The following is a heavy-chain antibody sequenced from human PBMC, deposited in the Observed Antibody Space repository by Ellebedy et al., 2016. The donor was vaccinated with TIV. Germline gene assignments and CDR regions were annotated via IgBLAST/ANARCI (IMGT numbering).Heavy chain of an antibody. D-gene: IGHD2-21*02. V-gene: IGHV3-23*01. CDR2: IINTGGTT. CDR1: GFTFSSFA. CDR3: GRDGVTGNGRWDWLDP. J-gene: IGHJ5*02. Sequence: GESLKISCAASGFTFSSFAMSWVRQAPGKGLEWVSSIINTGGTTYYADSVKGRFTISRDNSRNTLYLQMNSLRAEDSAISSCGRDGVTGNGRWDWLDPWGQGTLVTVSS.